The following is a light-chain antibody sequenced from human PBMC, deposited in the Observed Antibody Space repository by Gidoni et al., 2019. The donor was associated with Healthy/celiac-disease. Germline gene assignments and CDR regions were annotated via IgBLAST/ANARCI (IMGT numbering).Light chain of an antibody. CDR2: GAS. V-gene: IGKV3-15*01. CDR3: QQYNNWRRT. J-gene: IGKJ2*01. Sequence: EIVMTQSPATLSVFPGERATLYCRASQSVSSNLAWYQQKPGQAPRLLINGASTRATGIPARFRGRGSGTEFNLNISSLQSEDFAVYYCQQYNNWRRTFGQGTKLEIK. CDR1: QSVSSN.